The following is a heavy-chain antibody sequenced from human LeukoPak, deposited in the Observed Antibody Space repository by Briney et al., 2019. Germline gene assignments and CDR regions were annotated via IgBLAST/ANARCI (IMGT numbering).Heavy chain of an antibody. J-gene: IGHJ2*01. CDR1: GFTFSSYP. CDR2: ISYDVGNK. D-gene: IGHD7-27*01. V-gene: IGHV3-30*04. Sequence: GRSLRLSCAASGFTFSSYPMHWVRQAPGKGLEWVAVISYDVGNKYHADPVKGRFTISRDNSKNTLYLQMNSLRAEDTAVYYCARANELGHWYFDLWGRGTLVTVSS. CDR3: ARANELGHWYFDL.